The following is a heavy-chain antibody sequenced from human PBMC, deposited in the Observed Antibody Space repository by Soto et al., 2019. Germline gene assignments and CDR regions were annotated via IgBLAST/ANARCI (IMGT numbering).Heavy chain of an antibody. CDR3: AREGGYGSGNPFYFYGLDV. J-gene: IGHJ6*02. Sequence: SETLSLTCAVSGGSISSSNWWSWVRQPPGKGLEWIGEIYHSGSTNYNPSLKSRVTISVDTSKNQFSLKLTSVSAADTAVYYCAREGGYGSGNPFYFYGLDVWGQGTTVTVSS. D-gene: IGHD3-10*01. CDR1: GGSISSSNW. CDR2: IYHSGST. V-gene: IGHV4-4*02.